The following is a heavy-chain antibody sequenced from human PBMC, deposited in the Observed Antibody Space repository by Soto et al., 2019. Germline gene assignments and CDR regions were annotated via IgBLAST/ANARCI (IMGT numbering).Heavy chain of an antibody. D-gene: IGHD3-10*01. CDR1: GYTFITIG. Sequence: QVQLVQSGAEVKKPGASVKVSCKASGYTFITIGISWVRQAPGQGLEWMGWISPHKGNTNYAQNFQGRGTMTTDTSTSTAYMELRSLRSDDTAVYYCVRDLDASGSYYTDYWGQGTLVTVS. CDR2: ISPHKGNT. CDR3: VRDLDASGSYYTDY. J-gene: IGHJ4*02. V-gene: IGHV1-18*01.